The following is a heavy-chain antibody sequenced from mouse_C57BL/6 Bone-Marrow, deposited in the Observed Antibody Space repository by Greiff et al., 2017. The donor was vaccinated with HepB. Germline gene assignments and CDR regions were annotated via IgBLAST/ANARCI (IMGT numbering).Heavy chain of an antibody. Sequence: EVNLVESGGGLVKPGGSLKLSCAASGFTFSSYAMSWVRQTPEKRLEWVATISDGGSYTYYPDNVKGRFTISGDNAKNNLYLQMSHLKSEDTAMYYCARVTTVVGNYAMDYWGQGTSVTVSS. CDR3: ARVTTVVGNYAMDY. CDR1: GFTFSSYA. J-gene: IGHJ4*01. CDR2: ISDGGSYT. D-gene: IGHD1-1*01. V-gene: IGHV5-4*03.